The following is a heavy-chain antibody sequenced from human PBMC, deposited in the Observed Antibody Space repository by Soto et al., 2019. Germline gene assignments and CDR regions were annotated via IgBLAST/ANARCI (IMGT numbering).Heavy chain of an antibody. J-gene: IGHJ1*01. CDR3: PTDSLTAGASNAEYFQH. CDR2: IWYDGSNK. CDR1: GFTFSSYG. V-gene: IGHV3-33*01. Sequence: GGSLRLSCAASGFTFSSYGMHWVRQAPGKGLEWVAVIWYDGSNKYYADSVKGRFTISRDNSKNKLYLQINSLRAEDTAVYYCPTDSLTAGASNAEYFQHWGQXTLVTVSP. D-gene: IGHD6-13*01.